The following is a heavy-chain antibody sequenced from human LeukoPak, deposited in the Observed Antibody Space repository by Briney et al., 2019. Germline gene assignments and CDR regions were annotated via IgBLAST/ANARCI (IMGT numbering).Heavy chain of an antibody. V-gene: IGHV4-59*01. CDR3: ARGTNGSGNRGWFDP. Sequence: SETLSLICTVSGGSISSYYWSWIRQPPGKGLEWIGYIYYSGSTNYNPSLKRRVTISVDTSKTQFYLKLSSVTAADTAVYYCARGTNGSGNRGWFDPWGQGTLVTVSS. D-gene: IGHD3-10*01. CDR1: GGSISSYY. CDR2: IYYSGST. J-gene: IGHJ5*02.